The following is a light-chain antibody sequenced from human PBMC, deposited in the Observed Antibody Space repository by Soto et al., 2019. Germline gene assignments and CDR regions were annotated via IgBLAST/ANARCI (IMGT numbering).Light chain of an antibody. CDR1: SSDVGGYNY. J-gene: IGLJ1*01. Sequence: QSVRTQPASVSGSPGQSITISCTGTSSDVGGYNYVSWYQQHPGKAPKLMIYEVSNRPSGVSNRFSGSKSGNTASLTISGLQGEDAADYYCSSYTSSSAPGFGTGTKVTVL. CDR3: SSYTSSSAPG. V-gene: IGLV2-14*01. CDR2: EVS.